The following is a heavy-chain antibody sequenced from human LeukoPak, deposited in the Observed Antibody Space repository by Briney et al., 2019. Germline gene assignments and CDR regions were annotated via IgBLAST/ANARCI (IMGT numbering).Heavy chain of an antibody. CDR2: ISAYNGNT. V-gene: IGHV1-18*01. D-gene: IGHD2-2*02. CDR3: ARDGIVVVPAAIRETAQKLPYDYCGMDV. J-gene: IGHJ6*02. Sequence: GASVKLSCRASGYTFTSYAISWVRQAPGQGLEWMGWISAYNGNTNYAQKLKGRVTMTTDTSTSTAYMELRSLRSDDTAVYYCARDGIVVVPAAIRETAQKLPYDYCGMDVWGQGTTVTVSS. CDR1: GYTFTSYA.